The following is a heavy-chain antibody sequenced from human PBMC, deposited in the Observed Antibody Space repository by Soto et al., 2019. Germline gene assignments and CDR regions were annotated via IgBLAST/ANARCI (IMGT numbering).Heavy chain of an antibody. CDR1: GFTFGSYW. D-gene: IGHD2-21*02. J-gene: IGHJ4*02. CDR2: IKPDGSAT. CDR3: ARAGYCGPGCYYYFDY. Sequence: GGSLRLSCAVSGFTFGSYWMNWVRLIPGKGLEWVAYIKPDGSATYYVDSVKGRFTISRDNAKNPLYLQMNSLRVEDTSVYYCARAGYCGPGCYYYFDYWGQGTLVTVSS. V-gene: IGHV3-7*01.